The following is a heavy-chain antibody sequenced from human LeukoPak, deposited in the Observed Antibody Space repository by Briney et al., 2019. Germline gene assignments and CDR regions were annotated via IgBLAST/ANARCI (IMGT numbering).Heavy chain of an antibody. J-gene: IGHJ4*02. V-gene: IGHV4-59*01. CDR2: FCNSGSI. CDR3: ARGVGYCSSTSCYGGDY. CDR1: GGSITTYY. Sequence: PSETLSLTCTVSGGSITTYYWNWIRQSPGKGLEWIGYFCNSGSINYNPSLKSRVSISADTSKNQFSLKLSSVTAADTAVYYCARGVGYCSSTSCYGGDYWGQGTLVTVSS. D-gene: IGHD2-2*01.